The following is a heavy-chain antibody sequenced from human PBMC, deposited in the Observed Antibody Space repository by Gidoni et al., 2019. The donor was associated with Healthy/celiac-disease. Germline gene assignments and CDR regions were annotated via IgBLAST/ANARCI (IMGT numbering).Heavy chain of an antibody. V-gene: IGHV3-23*01. Sequence: TASGFTFSSYAMSWVRTAPGKGLEWVSAISGSGGSTYYADSVKGRFTISRVNSKNTLYLQMNSLRAEDTAVYYCAKDGYDSSGPNAFDIWGQGTMVTVSS. D-gene: IGHD3-22*01. CDR1: GFTFSSYA. CDR2: ISGSGGST. CDR3: AKDGYDSSGPNAFDI. J-gene: IGHJ3*02.